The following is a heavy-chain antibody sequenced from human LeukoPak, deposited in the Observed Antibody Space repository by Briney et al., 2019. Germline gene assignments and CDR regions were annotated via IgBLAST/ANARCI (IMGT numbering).Heavy chain of an antibody. CDR3: ARGNTMIRGGIDP. Sequence: PSETLSLTCAVYGGSFSGYYWSWIRQHPGKGLEWIGYIYHSGSTYYNPSLKSRITISVDTSKNQFSLKLSSVTAADTAVYYCARGNTMIRGGIDPWGQGTLVTVSS. V-gene: IGHV4-34*09. CDR2: IYHSGST. J-gene: IGHJ5*02. D-gene: IGHD3-10*01. CDR1: GGSFSGYY.